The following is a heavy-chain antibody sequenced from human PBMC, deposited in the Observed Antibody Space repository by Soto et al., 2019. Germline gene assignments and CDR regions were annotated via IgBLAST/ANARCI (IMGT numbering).Heavy chain of an antibody. D-gene: IGHD3-10*01. CDR2: IIPIFGTA. V-gene: IGHV1-69*13. CDR3: ARDLILASGFGESANRFDP. Sequence: ASVKVSCKASGGTFSSYAISWVRQAPVQGLEWMGGIIPIFGTANYAQKFQGRVTITAEESTSTAYMELSSLRSEDTAVYYCARDLILASGFGESANRFDPWGRGTLVTVSS. CDR1: GGTFSSYA. J-gene: IGHJ5*02.